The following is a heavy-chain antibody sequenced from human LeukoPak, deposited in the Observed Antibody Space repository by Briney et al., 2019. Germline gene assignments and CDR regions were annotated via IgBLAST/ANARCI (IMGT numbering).Heavy chain of an antibody. Sequence: GASVKVSCKASGGTFTKFAIAWVRQAPGRGLEWMGGINPVFDTTNYAQGFQDRFTITRDESTSTTYMELTSLRSDDTAVYYCARYFPNLTYFDPWGPGTLVTVSS. CDR3: ARYFPNLTYFDP. J-gene: IGHJ5*02. D-gene: IGHD1-14*01. V-gene: IGHV1-69*05. CDR2: INPVFDTT. CDR1: GGTFTKFA.